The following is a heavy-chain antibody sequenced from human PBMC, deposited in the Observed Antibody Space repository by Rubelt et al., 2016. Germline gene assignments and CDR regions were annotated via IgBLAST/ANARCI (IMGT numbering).Heavy chain of an antibody. CDR2: IYYSGGT. V-gene: IGHV4-39*01. Sequence: QLQLQESGPGLVKPSETLSLTCTVSGGSISSSSYYWGWIRQPPGKGLEWIGSIYYSGGTYYNPSLKSRGALSVDTSKNQFSLKLSSVTAADTAVYYCARHSVYGGSYWYYWGQGTLVTVSS. D-gene: IGHD1-26*01. J-gene: IGHJ4*02. CDR3: ARHSVYGGSYWYY. CDR1: GGSISSSSYY.